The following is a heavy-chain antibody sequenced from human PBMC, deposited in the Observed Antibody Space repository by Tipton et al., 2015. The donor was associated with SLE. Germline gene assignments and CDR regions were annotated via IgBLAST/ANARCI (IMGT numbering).Heavy chain of an antibody. CDR2: ISSSSSYI. D-gene: IGHD3-22*01. CDR3: AKDIRGVVVVIRGAFDT. Sequence: SLRLSCAASGFTFSSYGMHWVRQAPGKWLEWVLSISSSSSYIYYADSVKGRFTISRDKAKNSLYLQMNSLRAEDTALYYCAKDIRGVVVVIRGAFDTWGQGTMVTVSP. V-gene: IGHV3-21*04. J-gene: IGHJ3*02. CDR1: GFTFSSYG.